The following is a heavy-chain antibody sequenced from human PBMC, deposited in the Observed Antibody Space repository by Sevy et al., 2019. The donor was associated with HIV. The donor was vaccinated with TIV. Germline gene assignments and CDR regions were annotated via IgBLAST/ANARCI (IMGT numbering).Heavy chain of an antibody. CDR3: AKDRGEILHSAFDY. CDR2: ISYDGRNNK. V-gene: IGHV3-30*04. D-gene: IGHD3-16*01. J-gene: IGHJ4*02. CDR1: GFTFSDYS. Sequence: GESLKISCAASGFTFSDYSMHWVRQAPGKGLEWVAVISYDGRNNKYNADSVKGRFTISRDNSKNTLYLQMNSLRVEDTAIYYCAKDRGEILHSAFDYWGQGPLVTVSS.